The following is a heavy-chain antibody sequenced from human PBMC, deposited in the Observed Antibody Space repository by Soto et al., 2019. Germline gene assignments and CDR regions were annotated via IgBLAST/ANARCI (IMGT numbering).Heavy chain of an antibody. CDR2: GRNQSKGYTT. CDR3: TRVDYRGGYSFDY. D-gene: IGHD5-18*01. V-gene: IGHV3-72*01. CDR1: GFSFTDYY. J-gene: IGHJ4*02. Sequence: EVQLVESGGGLVQPGGSLRLSCAGSGFSFTDYYMDWVRQAPGKGLEWVGRGRNQSKGYTTEYAASVKGRFTISRDDSKNSLFLQMKSLKTEDTAVYYCTRVDYRGGYSFDYWGQGSLVTVSS.